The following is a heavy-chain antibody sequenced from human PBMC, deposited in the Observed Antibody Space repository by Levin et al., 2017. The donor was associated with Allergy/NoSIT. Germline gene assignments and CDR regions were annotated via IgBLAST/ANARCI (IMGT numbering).Heavy chain of an antibody. V-gene: IGHV4-4*02. CDR1: GGSISSSNW. CDR3: ARDSPLTGYYMFDY. J-gene: IGHJ4*02. Sequence: SETLSLTCAVSGGSISSSNWWSWVRQPPGKGLEWIGEIYHSGSTNYNPSLKSRVTISVDKSKNQFSLKLSSVTAADTAVYYCARDSPLTGYYMFDYWGQGTLVTVSS. D-gene: IGHD3-9*01. CDR2: IYHSGST.